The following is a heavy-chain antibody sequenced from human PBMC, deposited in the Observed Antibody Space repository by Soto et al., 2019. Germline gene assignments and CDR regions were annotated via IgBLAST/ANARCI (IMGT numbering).Heavy chain of an antibody. V-gene: IGHV3-30-3*01. CDR1: GFTFSSYA. Sequence: QVQLVESGGGVVQPGRSLRLSCAASGFTFSSYAMHWVRQAPGKGLEWVAVISYDGSNKYYADSVKGRFTISRDTSKNTLYRQMNSLRAEDTAVHYCARDLLGTDYYYGMDVWGQGTTVTVSS. CDR2: ISYDGSNK. CDR3: ARDLLGTDYYYGMDV. J-gene: IGHJ6*02. D-gene: IGHD1-1*01.